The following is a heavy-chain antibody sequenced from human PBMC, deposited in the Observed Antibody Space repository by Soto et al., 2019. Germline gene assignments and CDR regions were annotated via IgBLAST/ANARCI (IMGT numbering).Heavy chain of an antibody. CDR2: IKQDGSET. CDR3: ARPTRNAPSY. V-gene: IGHV3-7*01. Sequence: GGSLRLSCAVSGFTFSSHWMSWVRQAPGKGLEWVAIIKQDGSETNYVDSVKGRFTISRDNAKNSLYLQMDSLRAEDTGVYYCARPTRNAPSYWGQGTLVTVSS. J-gene: IGHJ4*02. D-gene: IGHD4-4*01. CDR1: GFTFSSHW.